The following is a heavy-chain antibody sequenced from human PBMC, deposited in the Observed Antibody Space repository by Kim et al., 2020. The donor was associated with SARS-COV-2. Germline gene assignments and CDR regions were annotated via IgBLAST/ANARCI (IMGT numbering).Heavy chain of an antibody. CDR2: IRSKANSYAT. J-gene: IGHJ6*02. CDR3: TRGWPYGMDV. Sequence: GGSLRLSCAASGFTFSGSAMHWVRQASGKGLEWVGRIRSKANSYATAYAASVKGRFTISRDDSKNTAYLQMNSLKTEDTAVYYCTRGWPYGMDVWGQGTTVTVSS. CDR1: GFTFSGSA. V-gene: IGHV3-73*01.